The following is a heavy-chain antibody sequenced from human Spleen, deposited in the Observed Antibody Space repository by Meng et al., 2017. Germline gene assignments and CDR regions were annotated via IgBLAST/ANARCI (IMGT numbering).Heavy chain of an antibody. D-gene: IGHD3-22*01. CDR3: AKNPYYDRVAGAFDI. Sequence: GGSLRLSCAASGFTFSSYWMHWVRQAPGKGLVWVSRINRDGSTTNYADSVKGRFTISRDNSKNTLYLQMNSLRAEDTAVYYCAKNPYYDRVAGAFDIWGQGTMVTVSS. CDR2: INRDGSTT. V-gene: IGHV3-74*01. J-gene: IGHJ3*02. CDR1: GFTFSSYW.